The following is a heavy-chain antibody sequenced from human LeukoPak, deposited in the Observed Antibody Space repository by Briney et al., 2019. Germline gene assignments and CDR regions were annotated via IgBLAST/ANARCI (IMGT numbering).Heavy chain of an antibody. V-gene: IGHV1-69*04. J-gene: IGHJ4*02. Sequence: GASVKVSCKASGGTFSSNAISWVRQAPGQGPEWMGRIIPILGTAEYAEKFQGRVTITADKSTTTAYMELSSLESEDTALYYCARGKGFVGHFDYWGQGTLVTLSS. CDR3: ARGKGFVGHFDY. CDR2: IIPILGTA. CDR1: GGTFSSNA. D-gene: IGHD2-15*01.